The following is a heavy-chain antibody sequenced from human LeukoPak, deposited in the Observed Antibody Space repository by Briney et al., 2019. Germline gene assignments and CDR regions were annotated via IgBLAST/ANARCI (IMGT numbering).Heavy chain of an antibody. CDR3: AREAAPPYYYYMDV. D-gene: IGHD6-25*01. J-gene: IGHJ6*03. Sequence: GGSLRLSCAASGFTFSDHYMDWVRQAPGKGLEWVGRTRNKANSYTTEYAASVKGRFTISRDDSKNSLYLQMNSLKTEDTAVYYRAREAAPPYYYYMDVWGKGTTVTVSS. V-gene: IGHV3-72*01. CDR2: TRNKANSYTT. CDR1: GFTFSDHY.